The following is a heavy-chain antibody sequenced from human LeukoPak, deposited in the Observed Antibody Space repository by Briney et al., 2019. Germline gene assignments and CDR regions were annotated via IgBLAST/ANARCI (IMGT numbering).Heavy chain of an antibody. D-gene: IGHD6-13*01. Sequence: SETLSLTCTVSGGSISSYYWSWIRQPAGKGPEWIGRIYSSGRTDYNPSLKSRVTMSVDTSKNQFSLKLSSVTDADTAVYYCARVGPPAAGRGYWYFDLWGRGTLVTVSS. V-gene: IGHV4-4*07. CDR2: IYSSGRT. J-gene: IGHJ2*01. CDR3: ARVGPPAAGRGYWYFDL. CDR1: GGSISSYY.